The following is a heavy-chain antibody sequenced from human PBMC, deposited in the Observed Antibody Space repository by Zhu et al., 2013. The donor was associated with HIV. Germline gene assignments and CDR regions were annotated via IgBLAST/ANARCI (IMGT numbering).Heavy chain of an antibody. Sequence: QVQLAQSGGEVKKPGASVKVSCKASGYTFTSYDINWVRQATGQGLEWMGWMNPNSGNTGYAQKFQGRVTMTRNTSISTAYMELSSLRSEDTAVYYCARDLSHYYGSGSRDDYWGQGTLVTVSS. CDR1: GYTFTSYD. J-gene: IGHJ4*02. D-gene: IGHD3-10*01. CDR2: MNPNSGNT. V-gene: IGHV1-8*01. CDR3: ARDLSHYYGSGSRDDY.